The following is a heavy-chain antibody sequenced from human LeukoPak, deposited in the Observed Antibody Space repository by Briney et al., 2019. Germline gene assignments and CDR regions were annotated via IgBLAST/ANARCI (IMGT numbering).Heavy chain of an antibody. D-gene: IGHD3-16*02. CDR2: IWYDGSNE. V-gene: IGHV3-33*01. CDR3: ARARTFGGVIVIPYYLDY. CDR1: GFTFSSYG. Sequence: GGSLRLSCAASGFTFSSYGMHWVRQAPGKGLEWVALIWYDGSNEYHADSVKGRFTISRDNSKNTLYLQMNSLRAEDTAVYYCARARTFGGVIVIPYYLDYWGQGTLVTVSS. J-gene: IGHJ4*02.